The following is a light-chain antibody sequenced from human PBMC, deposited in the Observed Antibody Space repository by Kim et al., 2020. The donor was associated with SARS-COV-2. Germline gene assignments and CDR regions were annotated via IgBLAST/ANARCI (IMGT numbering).Light chain of an antibody. CDR1: KSVSSN. CDR2: DAS. V-gene: IGKV3-15*01. Sequence: SVSPGERATLSCRASKSVSSNVAWYEQKPGQAPRLLISDASTRVTGIPARFSGSGSGTEFTRTITSLQSEDFAVYYCQQYNNWLYTFGQGTKLEI. J-gene: IGKJ2*01. CDR3: QQYNNWLYT.